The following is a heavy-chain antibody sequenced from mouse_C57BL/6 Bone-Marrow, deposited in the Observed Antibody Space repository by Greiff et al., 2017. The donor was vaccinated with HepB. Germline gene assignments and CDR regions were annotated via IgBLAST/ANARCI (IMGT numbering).Heavy chain of an antibody. CDR3: ARRYYGSRYYFDY. CDR2: IDPSDSET. D-gene: IGHD1-1*01. Sequence: VQLQQPGAELVRPGSSVKLSCKASGYTFTSYWMHWVKQRPIQGLEWIGNIDPSDSETHYNQKFKDKATLTVDNSSSTAYMQLSSLTSEDSAVYYCARRYYGSRYYFDYWGQGTTLTVSS. J-gene: IGHJ2*01. CDR1: GYTFTSYW. V-gene: IGHV1-52*01.